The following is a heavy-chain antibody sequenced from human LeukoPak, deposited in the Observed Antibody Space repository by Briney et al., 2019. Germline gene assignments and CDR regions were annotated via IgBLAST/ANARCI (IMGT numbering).Heavy chain of an antibody. CDR1: AGSISSGGYC. D-gene: IGHD1-26*01. V-gene: IGHV4-31*03. Sequence: PSQTLSLTCTVAAGSISSGGYCWSWIRQHPGKGLEWIGYIDYSGSTYYNPSVKSRVTVSVDTSKNQCSLKLSSVTAADTAVYYCASLFSSGSYRSDFDYWGQGTLVTVSS. J-gene: IGHJ4*02. CDR2: IDYSGST. CDR3: ASLFSSGSYRSDFDY.